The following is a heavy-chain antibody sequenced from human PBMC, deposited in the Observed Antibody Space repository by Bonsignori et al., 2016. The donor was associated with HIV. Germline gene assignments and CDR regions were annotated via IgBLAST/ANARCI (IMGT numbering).Heavy chain of an antibody. CDR2: IYTTGST. CDR3: ARAKGGSGGAFDI. D-gene: IGHD3-16*01. V-gene: IGHV4-61*02. J-gene: IGHJ3*02. Sequence: WIRQPPGKGLEWIGRIYTTGSTNYNPSLRSRVTISLDTSKNQFSLNLSSVTAADTAVYYCARAKGGSGGAFDIWGQGTTVTVSS.